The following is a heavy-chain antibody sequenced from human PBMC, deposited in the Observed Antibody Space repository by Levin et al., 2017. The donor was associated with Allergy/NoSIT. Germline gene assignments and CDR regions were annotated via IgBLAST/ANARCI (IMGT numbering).Heavy chain of an antibody. CDR2: MKSHSDGGTV. CDR3: TTRSLVNVVGSDY. V-gene: IGHV3-15*01. Sequence: PGGSLRLSCVASRFTISKVWMNWVRQAPGKGLEWVGRMKSHSDGGTVDYAASVKGRFTISRDDSKNTFFLQMNSLKIEDTAVYYCTTRSLVNVVGSDYWGQGSLVTVSS. J-gene: IGHJ4*02. D-gene: IGHD2-21*01. CDR1: RFTISKVW.